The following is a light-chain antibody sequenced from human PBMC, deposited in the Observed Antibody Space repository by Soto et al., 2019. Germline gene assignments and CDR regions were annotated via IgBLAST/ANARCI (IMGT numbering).Light chain of an antibody. V-gene: IGKV3-20*01. CDR2: GAS. CDR1: QSVSSIY. Sequence: EIVLTQSPRTLSLSPGERATLSCRASQSVSSIYFAWYQQKPGQAPRLLIYGASSRATGIPDRFSGSGSGTDFTLTISRLEPEDFAVYYCQQFGTSPPSTFGQGTRLEIK. CDR3: QQFGTSPPST. J-gene: IGKJ5*01.